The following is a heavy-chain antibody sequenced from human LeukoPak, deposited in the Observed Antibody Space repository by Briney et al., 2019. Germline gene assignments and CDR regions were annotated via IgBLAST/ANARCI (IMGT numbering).Heavy chain of an antibody. D-gene: IGHD2-15*01. CDR3: ATRRDIVVVVAVFDAFDI. V-gene: IGHV1-18*01. J-gene: IGHJ3*02. CDR2: ISAYNGNT. Sequence: GASVKVSCKASGYTFTSYGISWVRQAPGQGLEWMGWISAYNGNTNYAQKLQGRVTMTTDTSTSTAYMELSSLRSEDTAVYYCATRRDIVVVVAVFDAFDIWGQGTMVTVSS. CDR1: GYTFTSYG.